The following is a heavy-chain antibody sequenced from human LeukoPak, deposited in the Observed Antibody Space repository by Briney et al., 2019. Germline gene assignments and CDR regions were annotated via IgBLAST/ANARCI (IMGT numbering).Heavy chain of an antibody. D-gene: IGHD2-8*01. V-gene: IGHV1-24*01. CDR3: ASGNEVTLEGFAM. CDR1: GHSLSEIS. CDR2: FESEDGEP. J-gene: IGHJ3*02. Sequence: ASVKVSCKVSGHSLSEISVHWIRQAPGRWLEWMGSFESEDGEPVYAQRFQGRVTMTEDTATDTAYMELSSLGFDDTAVYYCASGNEVTLEGFAMWGQGTLVIVSS.